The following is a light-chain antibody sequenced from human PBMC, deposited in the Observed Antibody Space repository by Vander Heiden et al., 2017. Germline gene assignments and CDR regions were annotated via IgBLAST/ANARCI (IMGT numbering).Light chain of an antibody. Sequence: STTVGTYAVGSYPRISDGPPKAVQLGDCLPSGIPDRFSGSKSGTTASLSISGLQPEDEADYYCTTWDYSLSGGVFGGGTKLTVL. V-gene: IGLV1-36*01. CDR3: TTWDYSLSGGV. CDR1: STTVGTYA. CDR2: GD. J-gene: IGLJ3*02.